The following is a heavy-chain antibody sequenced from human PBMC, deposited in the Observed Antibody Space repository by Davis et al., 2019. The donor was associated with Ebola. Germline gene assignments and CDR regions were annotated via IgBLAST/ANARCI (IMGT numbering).Heavy chain of an antibody. D-gene: IGHD1-26*01. CDR2: IYPGDSDT. CDR3: ARGSPYDYGDHDDIVGATTRFDY. Sequence: PGGSLRLSCKGSGYSFTSYWIGWVRQMPGKGLEWMGIIYPGDSDTRYSPSFQGQVTISADKSISTAYLQWSSLKASDTAMYYCARGSPYDYGDHDDIVGATTRFDYWGQGTLVTVSS. CDR1: GYSFTSYW. V-gene: IGHV5-51*01. J-gene: IGHJ4*02.